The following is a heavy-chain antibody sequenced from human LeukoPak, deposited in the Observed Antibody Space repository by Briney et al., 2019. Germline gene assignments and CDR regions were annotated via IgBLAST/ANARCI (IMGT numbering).Heavy chain of an antibody. CDR2: ISAYNGDT. CDR3: ARVPSYEPEDY. D-gene: IGHD3-16*01. CDR1: GYTFTSYG. V-gene: IGHV1-18*04. J-gene: IGHJ4*02. Sequence: ASVKVSCKAPGYTFTSYGLSWVRQAPGQGLEWMGWISAYNGDTVYAQKSQGRVTMTTDTSTSTAYMELRSLRSDDTAVYYCARVPSYEPEDYWGQGTLVTVSS.